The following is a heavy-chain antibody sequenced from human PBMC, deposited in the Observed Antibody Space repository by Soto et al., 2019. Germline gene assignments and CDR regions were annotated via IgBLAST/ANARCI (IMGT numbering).Heavy chain of an antibody. V-gene: IGHV3-23*01. CDR2: SSGSGSGGST. J-gene: IGHJ4*02. D-gene: IGHD4-4*01. Sequence: EVQLLESGGGLVQPGGSLRLSCAASGFTFTNYAMTWVRQAPGKGLEWVSISSGSGSGGSTNYADSVKGRFTISRDNSKNTMYRQMNSLRVEDTDVYYCAKDRDDYRNYVFDYWGQGTLVTVSS. CDR3: AKDRDDYRNYVFDY. CDR1: GFTFTNYA.